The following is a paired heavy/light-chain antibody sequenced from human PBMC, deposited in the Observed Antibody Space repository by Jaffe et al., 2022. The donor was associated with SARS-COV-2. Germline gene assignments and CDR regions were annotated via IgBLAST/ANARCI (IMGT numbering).Heavy chain of an antibody. CDR3: ARHVTRSVVTPSDYFDY. CDR1: GYSFTNYW. D-gene: IGHD2-21*02. J-gene: IGHJ4*02. Sequence: ELQLLQSGAEVKKPGESLKISCKGSGYSFTNYWIGWVRQMPGKGLEWMGIIYPGDSDTRYSPSFQGQVTISADRSVSTAYLQWSSLKASDTAMYYCARHVTRSVVTPSDYFDYWGQGSLVTVSS. V-gene: IGHV5-51*01. CDR2: IYPGDSDT.
Light chain of an antibody. CDR3: SSYAGSSNFV. V-gene: IGLV2-8*01. Sequence: QSALTQPPSASGSPGQSVTISCTGTSSDVGGYKYVSWYQQYPGKAPKLMIYEVSKRPSGVPDRFSGSKSGSTASLTVSGLQAEDEADYYCSSYAGSSNFVFGTGTKVIVL. CDR1: SSDVGGYKY. CDR2: EVS. J-gene: IGLJ1*01.